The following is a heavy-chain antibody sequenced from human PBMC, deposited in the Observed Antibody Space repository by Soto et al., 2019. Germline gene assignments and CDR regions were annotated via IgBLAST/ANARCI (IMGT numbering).Heavy chain of an antibody. V-gene: IGHV2-5*02. CDR3: ARRGSSSSHDF. CDR1: GFSLSTSGVG. CDR2: IYWDDDK. D-gene: IGHD6-6*01. J-gene: IGHJ4*02. Sequence: QITLKESGPTLVKPTQTLTLTCTFSGFSLSTSGVGVGWIRQPPGKALEWLALIYWDDDKRYSPSLKSRHTITKDTSKSQVVLTMTNMDPVDTATYYCARRGSSSSHDFWGQGTLVTVSS.